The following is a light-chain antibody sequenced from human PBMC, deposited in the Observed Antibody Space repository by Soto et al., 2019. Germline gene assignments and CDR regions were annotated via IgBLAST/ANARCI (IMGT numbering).Light chain of an antibody. CDR2: AEP. Sequence: DIQMTQSPSSLSASVGDRVTITCRASQSITSNLNGYHKKPGKPPKLLIYAEPSLQSGVPARFSGSGSGTDFTLTISSLQPEDFATYYCQQSYRTPPLTFGGGTKVEIK. V-gene: IGKV1-39*01. CDR3: QQSYRTPPLT. J-gene: IGKJ4*01. CDR1: QSITSN.